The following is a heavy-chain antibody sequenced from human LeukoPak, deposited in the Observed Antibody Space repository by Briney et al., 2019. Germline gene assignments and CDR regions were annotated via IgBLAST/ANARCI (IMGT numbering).Heavy chain of an antibody. V-gene: IGHV3-74*01. J-gene: IGHJ4*02. CDR3: VRDFRSADY. CDR2: ICPDGTVT. Sequence: GGSLRLSCAASVFTFSTYCMHWVRQAPRKGPMWVSRICPDGTVTNYADSVKARFIISRDNARNTVYLQMNSLRVEDTAVYYCVRDFRSADYWGQGTLVTVSS. CDR1: VFTFSTYC.